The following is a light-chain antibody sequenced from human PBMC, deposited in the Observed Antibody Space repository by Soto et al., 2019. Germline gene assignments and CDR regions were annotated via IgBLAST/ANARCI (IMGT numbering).Light chain of an antibody. J-gene: IGKJ1*01. CDR1: QSVSSN. V-gene: IGKV3-15*01. Sequence: EIVLTQSPSTLSLSLGESVTISCRSSQSVSSNLAWYQQKPGQDPRILIYGASTRATGIPARLSGSGSGTEFTLTTSSLQYEDFSVYYCQQYNNWHPWTFGQGTKVDIK. CDR3: QQYNNWHPWT. CDR2: GAS.